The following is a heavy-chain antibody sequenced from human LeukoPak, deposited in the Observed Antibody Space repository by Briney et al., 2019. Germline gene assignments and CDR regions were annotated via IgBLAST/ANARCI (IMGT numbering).Heavy chain of an antibody. CDR1: GGSISSYY. CDR2: IYTSGST. CDR3: ARLYCSGGSCYPSCFDY. J-gene: IGHJ4*02. V-gene: IGHV4-4*07. Sequence: IPSETLSLTCTVSGGSISSYYWSWIRQPAGKGLEWIGRIYTSGSTNYNPSLKSRVTMSVDTSKNQFSLKLSSVTAADTAVYYCARLYCSGGSCYPSCFDYWGQGTLVTVSS. D-gene: IGHD2-15*01.